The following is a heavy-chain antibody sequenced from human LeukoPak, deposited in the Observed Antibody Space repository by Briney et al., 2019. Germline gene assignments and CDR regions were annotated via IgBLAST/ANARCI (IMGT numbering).Heavy chain of an antibody. Sequence: PGGSLRLSCAASGFTFSNEDMNWVRQSPGKGLEWVSGIRYNGANTYYAGSVKGRFTISRDNSKNTLYLQMNSLRAEDTAVYYCAKVPKGGYFDYWGQGTLGTVSS. J-gene: IGHJ4*02. V-gene: IGHV3-23*01. CDR2: IRYNGANT. D-gene: IGHD2-2*01. CDR3: AKVPKGGYFDY. CDR1: GFTFSNED.